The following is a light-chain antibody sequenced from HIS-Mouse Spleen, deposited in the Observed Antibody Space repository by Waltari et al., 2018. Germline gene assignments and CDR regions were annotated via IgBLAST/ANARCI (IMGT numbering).Light chain of an antibody. Sequence: QSALTQPPSASGSPGQSVTISCTGTSSDVGGYNYVSWYQQHPGKAPKLMIYEVSKRPSGVPDPFSGSKSGNTASLTVSGLQAEDEADYYCSSYAGSNNVVFGGGTKLTVL. J-gene: IGLJ2*01. V-gene: IGLV2-8*01. CDR1: SSDVGGYNY. CDR2: EVS. CDR3: SSYAGSNNVV.